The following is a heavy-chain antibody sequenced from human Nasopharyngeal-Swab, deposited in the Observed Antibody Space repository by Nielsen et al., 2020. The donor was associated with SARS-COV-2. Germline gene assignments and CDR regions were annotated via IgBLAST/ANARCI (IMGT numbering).Heavy chain of an antibody. J-gene: IGHJ6*02. CDR3: ARDQPPPHYYYYGMDV. CDR2: IYSGGST. CDR1: GFTVSSNY. Sequence: GESLKISCAASGFTVSSNYMSWVRQAPGKGLEWVSVIYSGGSTYYADSVKGRFTISRHNSKNTLYLQMNSLRAEDTAVYYCARDQPPPHYYYYGMDVWGQGTTVTVSS. V-gene: IGHV3-53*01.